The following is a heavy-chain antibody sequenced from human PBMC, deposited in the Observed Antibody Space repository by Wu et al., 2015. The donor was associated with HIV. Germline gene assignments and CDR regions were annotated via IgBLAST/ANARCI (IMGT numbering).Heavy chain of an antibody. CDR1: GFTFSNYG. Sequence: QVQLVQSGTEMKKPGASVKVSCQASGFTFSNYGISWVRQAPGQGLEWMGWISPYNGNTNYAQKFQGRVTMTTDTSTSTVYTELRSLRSDDTAVFYCARVPSDFWSRFYPFDYWGQGTLVTVSS. CDR2: ISPYNGNT. CDR3: ARVPSDFWSRFYPFDY. V-gene: IGHV1-18*01. J-gene: IGHJ4*02. D-gene: IGHD3-3*01.